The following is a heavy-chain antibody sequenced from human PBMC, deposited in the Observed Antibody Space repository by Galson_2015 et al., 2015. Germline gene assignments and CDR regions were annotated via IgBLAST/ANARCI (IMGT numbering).Heavy chain of an antibody. J-gene: IGHJ3*02. CDR3: ARDWNTMVRGVRGSDAFDI. CDR2: ISSSGSTI. V-gene: IGHV3-11*01. Sequence: SLRLSCAASGFTFSDYYMSWIRQAPGKGLEWVSYISSSGSTIYYADSVKGRFTISRDNAKNSLYLQMNSLRAEDTAVYYCARDWNTMVRGVRGSDAFDIWGQGTMVTVSS. D-gene: IGHD3-10*01. CDR1: GFTFSDYY.